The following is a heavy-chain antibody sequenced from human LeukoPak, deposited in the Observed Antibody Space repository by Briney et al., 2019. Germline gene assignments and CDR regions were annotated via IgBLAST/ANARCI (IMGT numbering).Heavy chain of an antibody. CDR3: ARGPQEEEMATIGYFDY. CDR1: GYTLTELS. Sequence: ASVKVSCKVSGYTLTELSMHWVRQAPGKGLEWMGGFDPEDGETIYAQKFQGRVTMTEDTSTDTAYMELSSLRSEDTAVYYCARGPQEEEMATIGYFDYWGQGTLVTVSS. CDR2: FDPEDGET. D-gene: IGHD5-24*01. V-gene: IGHV1-24*01. J-gene: IGHJ4*02.